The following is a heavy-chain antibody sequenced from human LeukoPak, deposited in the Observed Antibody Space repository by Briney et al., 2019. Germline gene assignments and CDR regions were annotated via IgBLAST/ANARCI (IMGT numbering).Heavy chain of an antibody. J-gene: IGHJ4*02. CDR2: ISSSSDYI. Sequence: GSLRLSCAASTFTFSSDSMNWVRQAPGKGLEWVSSISSSSDYIYYADSVKGRFTISRDNAKNSLYLQMNSLRAEDSAVYYCARDSGSSWREGLNYWGQGTLVTVSS. V-gene: IGHV3-21*01. CDR1: TFTFSSDS. CDR3: ARDSGSSWREGLNY. D-gene: IGHD6-13*01.